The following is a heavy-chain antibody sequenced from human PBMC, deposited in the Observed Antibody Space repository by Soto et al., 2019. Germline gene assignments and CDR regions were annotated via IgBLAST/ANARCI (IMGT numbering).Heavy chain of an antibody. V-gene: IGHV3-30-3*01. CDR2: ISYDGSNK. D-gene: IGHD3-22*01. J-gene: IGHJ4*02. CDR3: ARDKYDSSGYYSY. Sequence: GGSLRLSCAASGFTFSSYAMHWVRQAPGKGLEWVAVISYDGSNKYYADSVKGRFTISRDNSKNTLYLQMNSLRAEDTAVYYCARDKYDSSGYYSYWGQVTLVTVSS. CDR1: GFTFSSYA.